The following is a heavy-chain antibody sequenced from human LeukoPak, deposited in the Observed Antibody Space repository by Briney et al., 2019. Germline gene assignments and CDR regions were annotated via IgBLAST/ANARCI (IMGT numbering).Heavy chain of an antibody. CDR2: IHYTGSS. CDR1: GGSITNYY. J-gene: IGHJ3*02. D-gene: IGHD1-26*01. Sequence: SETLSLTSTVSGGSITNYYWSWIRQSPGKGLEWIAYIHYTGSSNYNPSLKSRVTISVDTSKNQFSLRLTSVTAADTAIYYCARGLLGATRAFDIWGQGTMVTVSP. V-gene: IGHV4-59*01. CDR3: ARGLLGATRAFDI.